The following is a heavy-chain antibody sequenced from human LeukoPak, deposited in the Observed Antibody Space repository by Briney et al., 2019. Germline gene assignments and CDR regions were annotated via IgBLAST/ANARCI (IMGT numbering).Heavy chain of an antibody. V-gene: IGHV3-48*03. D-gene: IGHD6-6*01. CDR1: EFTFTSYE. Sequence: GGSLRLSCAASEFTFTSYELNWVRQAPGEGLEWVSYISSSGNTISYADSVKGRFTISRDNAKNSLYLQVISLRAEDTAVYYCARGPSMAARYDAFDIWGQGTMVTVSS. CDR3: ARGPSMAARYDAFDI. CDR2: ISSSGNTI. J-gene: IGHJ3*02.